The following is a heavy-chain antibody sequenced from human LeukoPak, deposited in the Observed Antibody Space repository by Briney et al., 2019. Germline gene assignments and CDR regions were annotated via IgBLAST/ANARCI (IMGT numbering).Heavy chain of an antibody. Sequence: GASVKVSCKASGYTFSNYYMHWVRQAPGQGLEWMGIINPSGESTSYAQKFQGRVTLTRDTSTSTVNMELSSLTSEDTAVYYCARAPAFYIAAASWWFDPWGQGTPVTVSS. D-gene: IGHD6-13*01. V-gene: IGHV1-46*01. CDR2: INPSGEST. J-gene: IGHJ5*02. CDR3: ARAPAFYIAAASWWFDP. CDR1: GYTFSNYY.